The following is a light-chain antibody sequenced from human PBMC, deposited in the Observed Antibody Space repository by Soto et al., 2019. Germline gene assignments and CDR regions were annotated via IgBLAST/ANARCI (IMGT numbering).Light chain of an antibody. J-gene: IGKJ4*01. CDR2: VAS. CDR1: QRISKW. V-gene: IGKV1-5*01. Sequence: DIQMTQSTSTLSASVGDRVTITCRASQRISKWLAWYQQKPGKAPNLLIYVASSLVSGVPSRFSGSGSGTEFTLTISSLQPDDFATYDCRQDKTFSLAFGGGTKVEIQ. CDR3: RQDKTFSLA.